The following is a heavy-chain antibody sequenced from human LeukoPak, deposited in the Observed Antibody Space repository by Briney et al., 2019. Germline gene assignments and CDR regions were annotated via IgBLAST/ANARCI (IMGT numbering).Heavy chain of an antibody. CDR2: IIPILGIA. CDR1: GGTFSSYA. V-gene: IGHV1-69*04. J-gene: IGHJ4*02. D-gene: IGHD2/OR15-2a*01. Sequence: SVKASCKASGGTFSSYAISWVRQAPGQGLEWMGRIIPILGIANYAQKFQGRVTITADKSTSTAYMELSSLRSEDTAVYYCARGSQEGIYYFDYWGQGTLVTVSS. CDR3: ARGSQEGIYYFDY.